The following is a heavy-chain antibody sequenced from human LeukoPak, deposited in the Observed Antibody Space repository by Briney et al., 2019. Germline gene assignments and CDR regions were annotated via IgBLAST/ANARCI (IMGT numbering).Heavy chain of an antibody. V-gene: IGHV4-34*01. J-gene: IGHJ4*02. CDR1: GGSFSGYY. CDR2: INHSGST. CDR3: ARERASSSWKYFDY. Sequence: SETLSLTCAVYGGSFSGYYWSWIRQPPGKGLEWIGEINHSGSTNYNPSLKSRVTISVDTSKNQFSLKLSSVTAADTAVYYCARERASSSWKYFDYWGQGTLVTVSS. D-gene: IGHD6-13*01.